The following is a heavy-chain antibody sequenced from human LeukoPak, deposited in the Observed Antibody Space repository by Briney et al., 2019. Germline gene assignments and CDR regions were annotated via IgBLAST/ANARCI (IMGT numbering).Heavy chain of an antibody. V-gene: IGHV3-48*01. D-gene: IGHD2-15*01. CDR3: ARPCDGGTYHYTYFDY. CDR1: GFTFSSYS. CDR2: ISSSSDTI. Sequence: GGSLRLSCAASGFTFSSYSMNWVRQAPGKGLEWVSYISSSSDTIYYANSVKGRFTISRDNAKTSLYLQMNSLRAEDTAVYYCARPCDGGTYHYTYFDYWGQGILVSVSS. J-gene: IGHJ4*02.